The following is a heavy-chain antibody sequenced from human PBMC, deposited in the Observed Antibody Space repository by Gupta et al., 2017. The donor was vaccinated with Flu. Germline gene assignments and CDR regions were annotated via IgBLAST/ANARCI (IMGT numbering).Heavy chain of an antibody. CDR3: AKDIMARRYHFWLYLGLDY. J-gene: IGHJ4*02. V-gene: IGHV3-9*01. CDR1: GFTFGDYA. D-gene: IGHD3/OR15-3a*01. Sequence: EAQLVESGGDLIHPGRSLRLSCEASGFTFGDYAMHWVRQVPGKALEWVAGITWNGAFVDYADSVRGRFTISRDNAKGSLFLQMTGLRAEDTAFYYCAKDIMARRYHFWLYLGLDYWGLGTQVTVSS. CDR2: ITWNGAFV.